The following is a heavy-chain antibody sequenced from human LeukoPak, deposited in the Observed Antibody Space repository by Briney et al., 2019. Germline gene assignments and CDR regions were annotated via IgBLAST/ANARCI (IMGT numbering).Heavy chain of an antibody. CDR1: GFTFSSYS. CDR3: AREVLVYTAMVGFDP. V-gene: IGHV3-48*01. D-gene: IGHD5-18*01. Sequence: PGGSLRLSCAASGFTFSSYSMNWVRQAPGQGLEWVSYISSSGSTIYYADSVKGRFTISRDNAKNSLYLQMNSLRGEDTAVYYCAREVLVYTAMVGFDPWGQGTLVTVCS. J-gene: IGHJ5*02. CDR2: ISSSGSTI.